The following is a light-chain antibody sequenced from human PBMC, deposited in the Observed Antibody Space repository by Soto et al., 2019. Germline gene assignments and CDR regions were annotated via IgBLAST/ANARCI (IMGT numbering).Light chain of an antibody. Sequence: EVVLTDSPVTLSLSAGERAALSCRASQSFRGLLAWYQQKPGQAPRLLIYDAYNRATGIPPRFSGIGSGTDSTLTINRLEPAEFAVYYCQYYGSSSTFGQGTKVDI. CDR2: DAY. J-gene: IGKJ1*01. CDR1: QSFRGL. V-gene: IGKV3-11*01. CDR3: QYYGSSST.